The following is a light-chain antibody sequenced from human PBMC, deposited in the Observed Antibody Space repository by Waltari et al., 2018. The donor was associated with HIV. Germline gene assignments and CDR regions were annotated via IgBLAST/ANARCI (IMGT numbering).Light chain of an antibody. CDR1: ENINNY. CDR3: QQRRNWPLT. CDR2: DAS. V-gene: IGKV3-11*01. Sequence: EIVLTQSPATLSLSPGERATLSCTDRENINNYLAWYQQKPGQPPRLVLYDASNRAPGVPDRCSGGGSETHFTLTISSLEPEDFAVYYCQQRRNWPLTFGGGTKGEMK. J-gene: IGKJ4*01.